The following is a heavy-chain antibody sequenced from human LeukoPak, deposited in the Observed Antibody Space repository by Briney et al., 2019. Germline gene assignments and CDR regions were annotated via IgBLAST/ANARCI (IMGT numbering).Heavy chain of an antibody. D-gene: IGHD3-22*01. V-gene: IGHV4-38-2*02. J-gene: IGHJ4*02. CDR2: IYHSGST. Sequence: SETLSLTCTVSGYSISSGYYWGWIRQPPGKGLEWIGSIYHSGSTYYNPSLKSRVTISVDTSKNQFSLKLSSVTAADTAVYYCARGNRYYYDSSGYYGPYYFDYWGQGTLVTVSS. CDR3: ARGNRYYYDSSGYYGPYYFDY. CDR1: GYSISSGYY.